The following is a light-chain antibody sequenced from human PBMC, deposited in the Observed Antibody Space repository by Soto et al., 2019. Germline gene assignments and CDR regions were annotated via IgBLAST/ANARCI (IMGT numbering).Light chain of an antibody. J-gene: IGKJ5*01. Sequence: EIVMTQSPATLSVSPGERATLSCRASQSVRSSFLAWYQQKPGQAPSLLIYGASTRATGIPARFSGSGSGSEFTLTIYSLQSEDFAVYYCQHYHGWPITFGQGTRLEIK. CDR2: GAS. CDR3: QHYHGWPIT. CDR1: QSVRSSF. V-gene: IGKV3-15*01.